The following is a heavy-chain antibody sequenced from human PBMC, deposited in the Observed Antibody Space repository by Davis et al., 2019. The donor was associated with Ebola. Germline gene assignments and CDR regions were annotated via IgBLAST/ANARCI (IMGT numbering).Heavy chain of an antibody. D-gene: IGHD3-16*02. CDR1: GFSLSTSGVG. Sequence: SGPTLVKPTQTLTLTCTFSGFSLSTSGVGVGWIRQPPGKALEWLALIYWNGDKHYSPSLKNSLTITKDTSRNQVVLTMTNMDPVDTGTYYCARGSRLYDYVWGTYRLLFDYWGQGTLVTVSS. CDR2: IYWNGDK. V-gene: IGHV2-5*04. J-gene: IGHJ4*02. CDR3: ARGSRLYDYVWGTYRLLFDY.